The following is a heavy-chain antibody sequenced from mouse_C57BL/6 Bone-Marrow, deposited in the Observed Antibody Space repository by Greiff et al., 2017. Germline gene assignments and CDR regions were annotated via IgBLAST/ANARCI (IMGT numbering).Heavy chain of an antibody. V-gene: IGHV5-15*01. CDR2: ISNLAYSI. CDR3: ARNYGSSLFAY. Sequence: DVKLVESGGGLVQPGGSLKLSCAASGFTFSDYGMAWVRQAPRKGPEWVAFISNLAYSIYYADTVTGRFTIARENAKNTLYLEMSSLRSEDTAMYYCARNYGSSLFAYWGQGTLVTVSA. CDR1: GFTFSDYG. J-gene: IGHJ3*01. D-gene: IGHD1-1*01.